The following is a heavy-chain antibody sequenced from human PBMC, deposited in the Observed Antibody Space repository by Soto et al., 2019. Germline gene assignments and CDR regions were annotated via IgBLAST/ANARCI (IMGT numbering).Heavy chain of an antibody. CDR2: INHLETT. D-gene: IGHD3-10*01. CDR3: ARGGGFDSFDY. Sequence: QLQLHMSGSGLVKPSQTLSLTCTVSGASITYGAYSWSWLRQTPGKGLEWIGYINHLETTFYNPSFESRLTLSIDRTKNQFSLNLKSMPAADRAVYFCARGGGFDSFDYWGQGILVTVSS. J-gene: IGHJ4*02. CDR1: GASITYGAYS. V-gene: IGHV4-30-2*01.